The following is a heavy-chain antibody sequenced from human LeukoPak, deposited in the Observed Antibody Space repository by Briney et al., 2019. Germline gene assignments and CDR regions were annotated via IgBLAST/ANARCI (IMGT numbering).Heavy chain of an antibody. V-gene: IGHV3-7*01. CDR3: ARESYYYDSCGYYYSGANWFDP. CDR1: GFTFSSYW. D-gene: IGHD3-22*01. CDR2: IKQDGSEK. J-gene: IGHJ5*02. Sequence: GGSLRLSCAASGFTFSSYWMSWVRQAPGKGLEWVANIKQDGSEKYYVDSVKGRFTISRDNAKNSLYLQMNSLRAEDTAVYYCARESYYYDSCGYYYSGANWFDPWGQGTLVTVSS.